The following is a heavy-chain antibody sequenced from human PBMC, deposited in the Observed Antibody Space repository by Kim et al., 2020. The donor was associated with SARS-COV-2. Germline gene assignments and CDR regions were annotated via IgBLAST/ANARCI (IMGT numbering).Heavy chain of an antibody. CDR2: ISSSSSTI. Sequence: GGSLRLPCAASGFTFSSYSMTWVRQAPGKGLEWVSYISSSSSTIYYADSVKGRFTISRDNAKNSLYLQMNSLRAEDTAVYYCERVDPGIAAAGTPWDFDYWGQGTLVTVSS. CDR1: GFTFSSYS. D-gene: IGHD6-13*01. V-gene: IGHV3-48*04. J-gene: IGHJ4*02. CDR3: ERVDPGIAAAGTPWDFDY.